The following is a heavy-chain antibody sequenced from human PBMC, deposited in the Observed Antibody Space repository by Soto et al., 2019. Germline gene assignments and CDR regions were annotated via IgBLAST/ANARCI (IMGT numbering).Heavy chain of an antibody. J-gene: IGHJ6*02. CDR2: ISYDGSNK. CDR1: GFTFSSYG. CDR3: AKDWTWFGEFIEQDYYFGMDV. D-gene: IGHD3-10*01. V-gene: IGHV3-30*18. Sequence: QVQLVESGGGVVQPGRSLRLSCAASGFTFSSYGMHWVRQAPGKGLEWVAVISYDGSNKYYADSVKGRFTISRDNSKNALXLXLNSLRAEDTAVYYCAKDWTWFGEFIEQDYYFGMDVWGQGTTVTVSS.